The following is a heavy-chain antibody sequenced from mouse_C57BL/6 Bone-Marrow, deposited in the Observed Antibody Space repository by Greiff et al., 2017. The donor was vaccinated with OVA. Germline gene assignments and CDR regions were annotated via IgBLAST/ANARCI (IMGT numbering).Heavy chain of an antibody. D-gene: IGHD4-1*01. CDR2: INPNYGST. CDR1: GYSFTDYN. V-gene: IGHV1-39*01. CDR3: ARRGTGDWYFDV. Sequence: VQLQQSGPELVKPGASAKISCKASGYSFTDYNMNWVKQSNGKSLEWIGVINPNYGSTSYNQKFKGKATLTVDQSSSLAYMQLNSLTSVDSAVYYCARRGTGDWYFDVWGTETTVTVSS. J-gene: IGHJ1*03.